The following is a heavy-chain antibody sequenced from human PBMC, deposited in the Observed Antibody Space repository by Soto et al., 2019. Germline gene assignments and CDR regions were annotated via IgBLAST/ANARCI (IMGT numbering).Heavy chain of an antibody. CDR1: GFTFANYA. J-gene: IGHJ2*01. D-gene: IGHD6-19*01. Sequence: EVQLLESGGGLEQPGGSLRLSCAASGFTFANYAMTWVRQAPGKGLEWVAAIDLTGGTFYANAAEGRFTISRDNSKNTLYLPMNSLRAEDTAFYYCAKDGGSGVPWYFDVWGRGTLVTISS. CDR2: IDLTGGT. V-gene: IGHV3-23*01. CDR3: AKDGGSGVPWYFDV.